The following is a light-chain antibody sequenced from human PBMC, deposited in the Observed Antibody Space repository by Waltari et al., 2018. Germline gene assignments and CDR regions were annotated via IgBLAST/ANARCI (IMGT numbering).Light chain of an antibody. Sequence: HSALTQPASVSGSPGQSITISCTGKSSGVWSYKLVSCYQQHPGKAPKLMIYEFNMRPSGVSNRFTGSKSGNTASLTISGLQAEDEADYYCCSYVNSSTPVFGGGTKLTVL. J-gene: IGLJ2*01. CDR2: EFN. V-gene: IGLV2-14*02. CDR3: CSYVNSSTPV. CDR1: SSGVWSYKL.